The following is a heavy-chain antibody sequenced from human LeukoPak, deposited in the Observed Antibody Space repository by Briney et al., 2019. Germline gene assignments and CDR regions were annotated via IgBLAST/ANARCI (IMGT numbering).Heavy chain of an antibody. CDR3: AKGRHGIAVAGTVDY. Sequence: PGGSLRLSCAASGFTVSSNYMSWVRQAPGKGLEWVSVIYSGGSTYYADSVKGRFTISRHNSKNTLYLQMNSLRAEDTAVYYCAKGRHGIAVAGTVDYWGQGTLVTVSS. J-gene: IGHJ4*02. CDR2: IYSGGST. CDR1: GFTVSSNY. D-gene: IGHD6-19*01. V-gene: IGHV3-53*04.